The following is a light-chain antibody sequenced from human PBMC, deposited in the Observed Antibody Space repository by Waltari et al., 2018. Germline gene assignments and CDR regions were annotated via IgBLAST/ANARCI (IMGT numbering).Light chain of an antibody. J-gene: IGKJ4*01. CDR2: AAS. CDR1: QNFDSS. V-gene: IGKV3-15*01. Sequence: PLSGSASQNFDSSLAWYRQRPGQPPRLLLSAASTRASGVPARFSGSGSGTEFTLTISSLQSEDSAVYYCQQYNNWPPLTFGGGTKVELK. CDR3: QQYNNWPPLT.